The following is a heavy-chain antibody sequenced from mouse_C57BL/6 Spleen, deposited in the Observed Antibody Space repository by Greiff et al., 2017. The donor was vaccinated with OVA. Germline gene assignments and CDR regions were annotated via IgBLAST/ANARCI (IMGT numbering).Heavy chain of an antibody. CDR3: AREGLLDYYAMDY. Sequence: VESEGGLVQPGSSMKLSCTASGFTFSDYYMAWVRQVPEKGLEWVADINYDGSSTYYLDSLKSRFIISRDNAKNILYLQMSSLKSEDTATYYGAREGLLDYYAMDYWGQGTSVTVSS. CDR2: INYDGSST. J-gene: IGHJ4*01. CDR1: GFTFSDYY. D-gene: IGHD2-3*01. V-gene: IGHV5-16*01.